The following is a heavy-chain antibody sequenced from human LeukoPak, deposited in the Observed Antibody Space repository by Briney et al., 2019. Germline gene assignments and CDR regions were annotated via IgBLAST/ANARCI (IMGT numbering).Heavy chain of an antibody. D-gene: IGHD3-16*01. V-gene: IGHV3-21*01. CDR3: ARGSSNWGGSEFDY. J-gene: IGHJ4*02. Sequence: GGPLRLSCAASGFTFSDYSMHWVRQAPGKGPEWVSSISTSSSYIYYADSLKGRFTISRDNAKNSLHLQMNSLRVEDTAVYYCARGSSNWGGSEFDYWGQGTLVTVSS. CDR1: GFTFSDYS. CDR2: ISTSSSYI.